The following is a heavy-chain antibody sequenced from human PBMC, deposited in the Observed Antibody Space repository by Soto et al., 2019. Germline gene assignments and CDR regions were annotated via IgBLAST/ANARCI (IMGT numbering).Heavy chain of an antibody. D-gene: IGHD4-17*01. CDR1: GYFFSDSY. CDR3: AAATVTGNTEAFDV. Sequence: EVQLVQSGAEVKKPGATVKISCKVSGYFFSDSYMHWVRQAPGGGLEWMGLINPADDDTTYAERFQDRVTFTADTSTDTAYREMTSLRSDDSAVYYCAAATVTGNTEAFDVWGQGTLVTVSS. V-gene: IGHV1-69-2*01. J-gene: IGHJ3*01. CDR2: INPADDDT.